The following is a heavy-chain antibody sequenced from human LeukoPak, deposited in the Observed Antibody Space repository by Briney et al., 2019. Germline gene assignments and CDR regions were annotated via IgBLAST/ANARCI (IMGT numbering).Heavy chain of an antibody. CDR2: INHSGST. V-gene: IGHV4-34*01. D-gene: IGHD3-10*01. CDR3: ARGPYYYGSGTFYYYYGMDV. CDR1: GGSCSGYY. Sequence: SETLSLTCAVDGGSCSGYYWSWIRQPPGKGLEWIGEINHSGSTNYNPSLKNRVTISVDTSKNQFSLKLSSVTAADTAVYYCARGPYYYGSGTFYYYYGMDVWGKGTTVTVSS. J-gene: IGHJ6*04.